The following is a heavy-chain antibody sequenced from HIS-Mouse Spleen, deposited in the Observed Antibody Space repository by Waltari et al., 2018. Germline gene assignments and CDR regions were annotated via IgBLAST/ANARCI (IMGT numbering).Heavy chain of an antibody. CDR1: GGPISSYY. Sequence: QVQLQESGPGLVNPSETLALTCTLSGGPISSYYWSWIRQPPGKGLEWIGYIYYSGSTNYNPSLKSRVTISVDTSKNQFSLKLSSVTAADTAVYYCARGGLLAATYYFDYWGQGTLVTVSS. J-gene: IGHJ4*02. V-gene: IGHV4-59*08. CDR2: IYYSGST. CDR3: ARGGLLAATYYFDY. D-gene: IGHD2-15*01.